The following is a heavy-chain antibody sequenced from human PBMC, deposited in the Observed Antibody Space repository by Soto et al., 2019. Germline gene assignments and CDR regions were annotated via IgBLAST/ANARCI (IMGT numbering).Heavy chain of an antibody. J-gene: IGHJ4*02. CDR3: AKDEGTTVTTWGDVFDY. V-gene: IGHV3-30*18. D-gene: IGHD4-17*01. Sequence: QVHLVESGGGVVQPGRSLRLSCAASGFTFSSYGMHWVRQAPGKGLEWVAVISYDGSNKYYADSVKGRFTISRDNSKNALYRQMNRLRAEDTAVYYCAKDEGTTVTTWGDVFDYWVQGTLVTVSP. CDR1: GFTFSSYG. CDR2: ISYDGSNK.